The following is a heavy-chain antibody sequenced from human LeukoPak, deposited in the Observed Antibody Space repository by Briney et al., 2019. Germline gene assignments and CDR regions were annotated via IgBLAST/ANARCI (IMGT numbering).Heavy chain of an antibody. CDR1: GFTFSSYS. D-gene: IGHD2-2*01. J-gene: IGHJ5*02. CDR3: ARDSHIVVVPAAVQGWFDP. Sequence: SGGSLRLSCTASGFTFSSYSMNWVRQAPGKGLEWVSSISSSSSYIYYADSVKGRFTISRDNAKNSLYLQMNSLRAEDTAVYYCARDSHIVVVPAAVQGWFDPWGQGTLVTVSS. V-gene: IGHV3-21*03. CDR2: ISSSSSYI.